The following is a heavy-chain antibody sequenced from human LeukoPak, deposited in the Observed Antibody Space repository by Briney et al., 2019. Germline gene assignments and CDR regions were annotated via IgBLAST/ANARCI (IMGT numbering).Heavy chain of an antibody. Sequence: GRSLRLSCAASGFTFSSYAMHWVRQAPGKGLEWVAVISYDGSNKYYADSVKGRFTISRDYSKNTLYLQMNSLRAEDTAVYYCAREYYDFWSGYYQTFDYWGQGTLVTVSS. V-gene: IGHV3-30*01. CDR1: GFTFSSYA. J-gene: IGHJ4*02. D-gene: IGHD3-3*01. CDR3: AREYYDFWSGYYQTFDY. CDR2: ISYDGSNK.